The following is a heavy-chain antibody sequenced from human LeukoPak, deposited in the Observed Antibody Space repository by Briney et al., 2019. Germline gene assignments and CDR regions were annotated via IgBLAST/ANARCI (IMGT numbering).Heavy chain of an antibody. CDR3: VTGLTTMAVDYFDY. Sequence: ASVKVSCKVSGKTLSDLSIHWLRQPPGKGLEWLGGSDPEDGERIYAQMFQGRVTMTEDTSIDTAYMELSSLRSEDTAVYYCVTGLTTMAVDYFDYWGQGSLVTVSP. J-gene: IGHJ4*02. CDR2: SDPEDGER. D-gene: IGHD5-18*01. V-gene: IGHV1-24*01. CDR1: GKTLSDLS.